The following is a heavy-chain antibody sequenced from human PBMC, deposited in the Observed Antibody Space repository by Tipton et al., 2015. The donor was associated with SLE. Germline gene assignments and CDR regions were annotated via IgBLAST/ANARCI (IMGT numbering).Heavy chain of an antibody. Sequence: TLSLTCTVSDYSITSSYYWGWIRQSPGRGLEWIATIYHSGTTYYNPSLKSRVTISVDTSKNQFSLKLASVTAADTAMCYCARFERIMIQFGGVTITPGGVDYWGQGTLVTVSS. V-gene: IGHV4-38-2*02. J-gene: IGHJ4*02. CDR1: DYSITSSYY. CDR2: IYHSGTT. D-gene: IGHD3-16*01. CDR3: ARFERIMIQFGGVTITPGGVDY.